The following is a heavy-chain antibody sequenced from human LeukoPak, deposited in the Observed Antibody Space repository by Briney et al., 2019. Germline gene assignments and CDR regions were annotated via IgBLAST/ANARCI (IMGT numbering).Heavy chain of an antibody. Sequence: PGGSLRLSCAASGFTFDDYEMSWVRQAPGKGLEWVSGINWNGGSTGYADSVKGRFTISRDSAKNTLYLQMNSLRAEDTAVYYCATDTNQGRNGLDVWGQGTTVTVSS. D-gene: IGHD1-14*01. V-gene: IGHV3-20*04. CDR2: INWNGGST. CDR1: GFTFDDYE. J-gene: IGHJ6*02. CDR3: ATDTNQGRNGLDV.